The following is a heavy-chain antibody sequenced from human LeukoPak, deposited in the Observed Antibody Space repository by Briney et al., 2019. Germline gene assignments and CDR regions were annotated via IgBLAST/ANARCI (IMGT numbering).Heavy chain of an antibody. D-gene: IGHD3-10*01. CDR3: ARGRLSSGSYYIARGFDY. CDR1: GGSISSYY. J-gene: IGHJ4*02. V-gene: IGHV4-34*01. CDR2: INHSGST. Sequence: PSETLSLTCTVSGGSISSYYWSWIRQPPGKGLEWIGEINHSGSTNYNPSLKSRVTISVDTSKNQFSLKLSSVTAADTAAYYCARGRLSSGSYYIARGFDYWGQGTLVTVSS.